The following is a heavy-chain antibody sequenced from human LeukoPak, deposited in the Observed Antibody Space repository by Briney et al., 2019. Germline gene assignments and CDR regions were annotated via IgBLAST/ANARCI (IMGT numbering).Heavy chain of an antibody. CDR3: ARDRLDTAMVALGY. J-gene: IGHJ4*02. CDR2: ISYDGSNK. Sequence: GKSLRLSCAASGFTLSSYAMHWVRQAPGKGLEWVGVISYDGSNKYYAGSVKGRFTFSRDNSKNTLYLQMNSRRVEDTAVYYCARDRLDTAMVALGYWGQGTLVTVSS. CDR1: GFTLSSYA. D-gene: IGHD5-18*01. V-gene: IGHV3-30*04.